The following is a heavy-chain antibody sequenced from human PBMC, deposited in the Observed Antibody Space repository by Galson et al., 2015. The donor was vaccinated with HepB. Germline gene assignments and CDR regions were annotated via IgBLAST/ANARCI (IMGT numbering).Heavy chain of an antibody. CDR2: IFSTGST. V-gene: IGHV4-59*08. D-gene: IGHD3-22*01. J-gene: IGHJ6*03. CDR1: FDSMSGYY. Sequence: SETLSLTCSVSFDSMSGYYWSWIRQPPGKGLEWMGYIFSTGSTNYNPSLKSRVAISLDTSKNQFSLRLSSVTAADTAEYYCARLNRRGTYDDSGSYYYYYYMDVWGKGTTVTVSS. CDR3: ARLNRRGTYDDSGSYYYYYYMDV.